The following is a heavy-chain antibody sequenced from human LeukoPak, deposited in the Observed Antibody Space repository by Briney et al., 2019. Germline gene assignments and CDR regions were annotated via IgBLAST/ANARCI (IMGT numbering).Heavy chain of an antibody. D-gene: IGHD5/OR15-5a*01. Sequence: GASVTVSFKVSGYTLTELSMHWVGQAPGKGGEGMGGFDPEDGETNYIQKFQGRVTMTEDTSTDTVYMELSSLRSEDTAVYYCSRSSSIPCLRSWFDLWGQGTLVTVSS. V-gene: IGHV1-24*01. CDR2: FDPEDGET. CDR3: SRSSSIPCLRSWFDL. CDR1: GYTLTELS. J-gene: IGHJ5*02.